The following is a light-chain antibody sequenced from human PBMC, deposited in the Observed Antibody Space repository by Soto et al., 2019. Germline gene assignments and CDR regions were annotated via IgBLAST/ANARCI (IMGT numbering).Light chain of an antibody. J-gene: IGLJ1*01. V-gene: IGLV1-40*01. CDR3: QSYDISLNAYV. CDR2: GDT. Sequence: QPVLTQPPSVSGAPGQRLTISCTXXXXXXGAHYDVSWYQQLPGAAPKLLIYGDTNRPSGVPDRFSGSKSGTSASLAITGLQAEDEADYYCQSYDISLNAYVFGTGTKLTVL. CDR1: XXXXGAHYD.